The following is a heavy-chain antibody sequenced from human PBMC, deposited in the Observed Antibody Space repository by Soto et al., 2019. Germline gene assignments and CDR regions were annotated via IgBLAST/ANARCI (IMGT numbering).Heavy chain of an antibody. D-gene: IGHD7-27*01. J-gene: IGHJ5*02. V-gene: IGHV1-69*01. CDR1: GGTFSSYA. CDR3: AREATRLGKLNWFDP. Sequence: QVQLVQSGAEVKKPGSSVKVSCKASGGTFSSYAISRVRQAPRQGLGWMGGIIPIFGTANYAQKFQGRVTITADESTSTAYMELSSLRTEDTAVYYCAREATRLGKLNWFDPWGQGTLVTVSS. CDR2: IIPIFGTA.